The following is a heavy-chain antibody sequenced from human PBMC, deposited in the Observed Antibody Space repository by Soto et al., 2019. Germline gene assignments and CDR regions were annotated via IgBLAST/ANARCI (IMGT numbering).Heavy chain of an antibody. D-gene: IGHD3-22*01. CDR3: ARAPMVLTRSYFDS. CDR1: DGSISNFY. Sequence: SETLSLTCTVSDGSISNFYWSWIRQPPGKGLEWIGYISSSGNTNYNPSLKSRVSISVDASKNQFSLNLTSVTAADTAVYYCARAPMVLTRSYFDSWGQGTPVTVSS. J-gene: IGHJ4*02. CDR2: ISSSGNT. V-gene: IGHV4-59*01.